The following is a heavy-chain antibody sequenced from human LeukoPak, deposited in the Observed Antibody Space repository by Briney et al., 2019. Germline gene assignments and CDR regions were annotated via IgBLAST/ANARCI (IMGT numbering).Heavy chain of an antibody. CDR3: ARDLNGGPRRHYMDV. Sequence: SETLSLTCTVSGYSISSGYYWGWIRQPPGKGLEWIANIYHSGNTYYNPSLKSRVTISVDTSRNQFSLKLSSVTAADTAVYYCARDLNGGPRRHYMDVWGKGTTVTVSS. D-gene: IGHD4-23*01. J-gene: IGHJ6*03. V-gene: IGHV4-38-2*02. CDR1: GYSISSGYY. CDR2: IYHSGNT.